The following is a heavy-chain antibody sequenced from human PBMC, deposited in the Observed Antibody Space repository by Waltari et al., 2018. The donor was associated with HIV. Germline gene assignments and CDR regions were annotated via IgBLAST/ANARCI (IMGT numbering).Heavy chain of an antibody. Sequence: QVQLQQWGAGLLKPSETLSLTCAVYGGSFSGYYWSWIRQPPGKGLEWIGEINHSGSTNYNPSLKSRVTISVDTSKNQFSLKLSSVTAADTAVYYCARGAVYSSSLEPYGMDVWGQGTTVTVSS. J-gene: IGHJ6*02. V-gene: IGHV4-34*01. CDR3: ARGAVYSSSLEPYGMDV. CDR1: GGSFSGYY. CDR2: INHSGST. D-gene: IGHD6-6*01.